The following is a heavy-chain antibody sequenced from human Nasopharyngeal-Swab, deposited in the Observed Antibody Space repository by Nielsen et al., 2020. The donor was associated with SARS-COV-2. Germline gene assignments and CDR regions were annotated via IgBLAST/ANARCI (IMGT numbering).Heavy chain of an antibody. CDR3: ARDLDSGSYPY. J-gene: IGHJ4*02. V-gene: IGHV3-53*04. CDR1: GFTVSSNY. Sequence: GGTLRLSCAASGFTVSSNYMSWVRQAPGKGLEWVSVIYSGGSTYYADSVKGRFTISRHNSKNTLYLQMNSLRAEDTAVYYCARDLDSGSYPYWGQGTLVTVSS. D-gene: IGHD1-26*01. CDR2: IYSGGST.